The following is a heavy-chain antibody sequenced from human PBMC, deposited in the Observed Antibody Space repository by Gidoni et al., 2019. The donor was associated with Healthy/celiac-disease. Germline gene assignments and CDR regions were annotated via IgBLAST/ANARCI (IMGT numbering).Heavy chain of an antibody. D-gene: IGHD4-17*01. CDR3: ARSGYGDYFDYYYGMDV. Sequence: EVQLVESGGGLVKPGGSLRLSCAASGFTFSSYSMNWVRQAPGKGLEWVSSISSSSSYIYYADSVKGRFTISRDNAKNSLYLQMNSLRAEDTAVYYCARSGYGDYFDYYYGMDVWGQGTTVTVSS. CDR2: ISSSSSYI. V-gene: IGHV3-21*01. CDR1: GFTFSSYS. J-gene: IGHJ6*02.